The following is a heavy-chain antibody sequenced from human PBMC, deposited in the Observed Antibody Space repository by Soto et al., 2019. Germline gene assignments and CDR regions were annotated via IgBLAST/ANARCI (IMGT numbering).Heavy chain of an antibody. CDR1: GGSVSSSSYY. V-gene: IGHV4-39*02. Sequence: QLQLQESGPGLVKPSETLSLTCLVSGGSVSSSSYYWGWIRQPPGRGLEWIGSIYYSGSTSYNLSPTSRVTLSVDTSKNHFSLKLNSVTAADTAVYYCARMPYSSGWHFDYWGQGTLVTVSS. CDR2: IYYSGST. J-gene: IGHJ4*02. D-gene: IGHD6-19*01. CDR3: ARMPYSSGWHFDY.